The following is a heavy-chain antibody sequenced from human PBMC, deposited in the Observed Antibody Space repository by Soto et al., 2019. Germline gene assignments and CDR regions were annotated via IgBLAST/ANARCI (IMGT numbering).Heavy chain of an antibody. Sequence: QVQLVESGGGVVQPGRSLRLSCAASGFTFSSYGMHWVRQAPGKGLEWVAVISYDGSNKYYADSVKGRFTISRDNSKNTLYRQMNSLRAEDTAVYYCAKALADSYYGMDVWGQGTTVTVSS. J-gene: IGHJ6*02. CDR3: AKALADSYYGMDV. CDR1: GFTFSSYG. CDR2: ISYDGSNK. V-gene: IGHV3-30*18.